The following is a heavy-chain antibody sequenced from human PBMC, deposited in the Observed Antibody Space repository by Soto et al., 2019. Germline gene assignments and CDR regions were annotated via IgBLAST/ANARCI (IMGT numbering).Heavy chain of an antibody. J-gene: IGHJ4*02. V-gene: IGHV3-48*02. CDR1: GFTFSTYS. Sequence: EVQLVESGGGLVQPGGSLRLSCAASGFTFSTYSMNWVRQAPGKGLEWLSYITSSSSTIHYADSVKGRFTISRDNAKNALYLQMNSLRDEDTALYFCARGSGSYYQVDYWGQGTLVTVS. CDR2: ITSSSSTI. CDR3: ARGSGSYYQVDY. D-gene: IGHD3-10*01.